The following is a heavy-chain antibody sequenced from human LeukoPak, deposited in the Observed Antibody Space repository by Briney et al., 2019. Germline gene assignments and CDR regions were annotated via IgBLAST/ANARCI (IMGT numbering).Heavy chain of an antibody. V-gene: IGHV4-4*07. CDR1: GGSISSYY. D-gene: IGHD6-19*01. CDR3: ARPYSSGRAYYYYYMDV. Sequence: PSETLSLTCTVSGGSISSYYWGWIRQPAGKGLEWIGRIYTSGSTNYNPSLKSRVTMSVDTSKNQFSLKLSSVTAADTAVYYCARPYSSGRAYYYYYMDVWGKGTTVTVSS. J-gene: IGHJ6*03. CDR2: IYTSGST.